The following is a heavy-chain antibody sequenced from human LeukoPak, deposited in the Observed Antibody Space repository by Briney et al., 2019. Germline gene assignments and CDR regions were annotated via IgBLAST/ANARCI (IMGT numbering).Heavy chain of an antibody. J-gene: IGHJ5*02. CDR2: IYYSGST. D-gene: IGHD1-26*01. Sequence: SETLSLTCTVSGGSISSYYWSWIRQPPGKGLEWIGYIYYSGSTNYNPSLKSRVTISVDTSKNQCSLKLRSVTAADTALYYCARHHQTTTPLGWFDPWGQGTLVTVSS. V-gene: IGHV4-59*08. CDR3: ARHHQTTTPLGWFDP. CDR1: GGSISSYY.